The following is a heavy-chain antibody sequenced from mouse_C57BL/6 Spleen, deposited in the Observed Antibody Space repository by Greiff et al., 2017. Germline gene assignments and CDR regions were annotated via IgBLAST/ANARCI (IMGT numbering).Heavy chain of an antibody. CDR3: ARLYGSSRYYAMDY. CDR1: GFTFSSYG. Sequence: MLVESGGDLVKPGGPLKLSCAASGFTFSSYGMSWVRQTPDKRLEWVATISSGGSYTYYPDSVKGRFTISRDNAKNTLYLQMSSLKSEDTAMYYCARLYGSSRYYAMDYWGQGTSVTVSS. D-gene: IGHD1-1*01. J-gene: IGHJ4*01. V-gene: IGHV5-6*02. CDR2: ISSGGSYT.